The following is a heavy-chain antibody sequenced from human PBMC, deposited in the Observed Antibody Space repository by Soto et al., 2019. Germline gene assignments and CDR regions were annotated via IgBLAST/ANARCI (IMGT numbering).Heavy chain of an antibody. CDR1: GGSFSNYG. CDR2: IIPIFGTA. D-gene: IGHD6-6*01. CDR3: ASRTRSLYSSSFRDY. Sequence: QVQLVQSGAEVKKPGSSVKVSCKASGGSFSNYGVNWVRQAPGQGLEWMGGIIPIFGTAKYAQKFQGRVTITADESTSTAYMELSSLRSEDTAVYYCASRTRSLYSSSFRDYWGQGTLVTVSS. J-gene: IGHJ4*02. V-gene: IGHV1-69*01.